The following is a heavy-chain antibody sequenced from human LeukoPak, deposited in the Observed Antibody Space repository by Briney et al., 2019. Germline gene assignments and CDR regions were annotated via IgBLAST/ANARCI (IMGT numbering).Heavy chain of an antibody. CDR1: GYTFTGYY. CDR3: ARARRFTIFGVVITNDY. D-gene: IGHD3-3*01. V-gene: IGHV1-2*02. Sequence: ASVKVSCKASGYTFTGYYMRWVRQAPGQGLEWMGWINPNSGGTNYAQKFQGRVTMTRDASISTAYMELSRLRSDDTAVYYCARARRFTIFGVVITNDYWGQGTLVTVSS. J-gene: IGHJ4*02. CDR2: INPNSGGT.